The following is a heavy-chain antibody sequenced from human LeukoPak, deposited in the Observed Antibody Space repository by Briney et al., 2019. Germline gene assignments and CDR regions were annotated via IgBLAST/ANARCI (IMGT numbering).Heavy chain of an antibody. D-gene: IGHD4-17*01. J-gene: IGHJ4*02. CDR3: ASSLRPDDY. CDR1: GGSPSSSTYY. V-gene: IGHV4-39*01. CDR2: IYYSGTT. Sequence: SETLSLTCTVSGGSPSSSTYYWGWIRQPPGKGLEWIGSIYYSGTTYCNPSLKSRVTISVDTSKNQFSLKLSSVTAADTAIYNCASSLRPDDYWGQGTLVTVSS.